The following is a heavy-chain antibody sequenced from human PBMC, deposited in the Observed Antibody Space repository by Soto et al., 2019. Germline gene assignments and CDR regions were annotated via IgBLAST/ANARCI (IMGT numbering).Heavy chain of an antibody. Sequence: SETLSLTCTVSGGSISSGGYYWSWIRQHPGKGLEWIGYIYYSGSTYYNPSLKSRVTISVDTSKNQFSLKLSSVTAADTAVYYCARLGQTGEGANWFDPWGQGTLVTVSS. V-gene: IGHV4-31*03. J-gene: IGHJ5*02. CDR3: ARLGQTGEGANWFDP. CDR2: IYYSGST. CDR1: GGSISSGGYY. D-gene: IGHD7-27*01.